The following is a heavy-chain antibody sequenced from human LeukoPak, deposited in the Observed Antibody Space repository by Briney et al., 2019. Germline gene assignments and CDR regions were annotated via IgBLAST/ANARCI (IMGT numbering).Heavy chain of an antibody. CDR2: IDGASTFI. J-gene: IGHJ4*02. V-gene: IGHV3-48*04. CDR1: GFTFRSYN. CDR3: VRSDGGNPLTN. D-gene: IGHD4-23*01. Sequence: QPGGSLRLSCAAFGFTFRSYNMIWVRQAPGKGLEWVSNIDGASTFIYYADSVKGRFTISRDNAKNSLYLQMNSLRAEDTAVYYCVRSDGGNPLTNWGQGTLVTVSS.